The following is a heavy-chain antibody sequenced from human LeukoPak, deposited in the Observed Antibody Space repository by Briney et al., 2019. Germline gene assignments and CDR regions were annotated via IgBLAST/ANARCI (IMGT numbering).Heavy chain of an antibody. CDR1: GFTFSSYE. Sequence: PGGSLRLSCAASGFTFSSYEMNWVRQAPGKGLEWVSYISSSGSDMYCADSVKGRFTISRDNAKSSLYLQMNSLRAEDTAVYYCATCMIRGVIRSWGQGTLVTVSS. D-gene: IGHD3-10*01. V-gene: IGHV3-48*03. J-gene: IGHJ5*02. CDR3: ATCMIRGVIRS. CDR2: ISSSGSDM.